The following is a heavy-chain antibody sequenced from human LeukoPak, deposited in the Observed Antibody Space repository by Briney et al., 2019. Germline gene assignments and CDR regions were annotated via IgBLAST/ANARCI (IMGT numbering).Heavy chain of an antibody. CDR3: ARVRDYYASSDYSDY. Sequence: ASVKVSCKASGYTFTGYYMHWVRQAPGQGLEWMGWTSGYNAKTKYVQKFQGRITMTIDTSTTTAYMELRSLTSDDTAVYYCARVRDYYASSDYSDYWGQGTLVTVSS. V-gene: IGHV1-18*04. D-gene: IGHD3-22*01. CDR2: TSGYNAKT. J-gene: IGHJ4*02. CDR1: GYTFTGYY.